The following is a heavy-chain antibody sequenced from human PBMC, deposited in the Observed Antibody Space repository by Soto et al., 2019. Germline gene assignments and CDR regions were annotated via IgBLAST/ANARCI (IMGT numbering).Heavy chain of an antibody. CDR2: IWYDGSNK. V-gene: IGHV3-33*01. D-gene: IGHD3-3*01. J-gene: IGHJ6*02. CDR3: ARDITIFGVVTPRDSYYGMDV. Sequence: GGSLRLSCAASGFTFSSYGMHWVRQVPGKGLEWVAVIWYDGSNKYYADSVKGRFTISRDNSKNTLYLQMNSLRAEDTAVYYCARDITIFGVVTPRDSYYGMDVWGQGTTVTV. CDR1: GFTFSSYG.